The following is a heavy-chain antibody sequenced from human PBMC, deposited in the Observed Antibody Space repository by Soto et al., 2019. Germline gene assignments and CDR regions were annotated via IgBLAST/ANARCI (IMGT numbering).Heavy chain of an antibody. Sequence: QVELVQSGTEVKKPGSSVKVSCKASGVTFRKYPINWVRQAPGQGLEWMGSIFPLTDIPDYAQNFQARLTISADKSTSTAYMELSSLTSDDTAMYFCARGPLVVLNYFESWGQGTLVTVSS. V-gene: IGHV1-69*02. CDR3: ARGPLVVLNYFES. J-gene: IGHJ4*02. CDR1: GVTFRKYP. CDR2: IFPLTDIP.